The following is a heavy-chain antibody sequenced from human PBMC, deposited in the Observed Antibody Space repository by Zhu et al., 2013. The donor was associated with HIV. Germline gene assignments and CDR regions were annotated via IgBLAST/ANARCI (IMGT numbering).Heavy chain of an antibody. D-gene: IGHD5-12*01. CDR3: ARDPGYSGHNGANYGMDV. J-gene: IGHJ6*02. CDR1: GGTFSSYA. CDR2: IIPIFGTA. V-gene: IGHV1-69*01. Sequence: QVQLVQSGAEVKKPGSSVKVSCKASGGTFSSYAISWVRQAPGQGLEWMGGIIPIFGTANYAQKFQGRVTITADESTSTAYMELSSLRSDDTAVYYCARDPGYSGHNGANYGMDVWGQGTTVTVSS.